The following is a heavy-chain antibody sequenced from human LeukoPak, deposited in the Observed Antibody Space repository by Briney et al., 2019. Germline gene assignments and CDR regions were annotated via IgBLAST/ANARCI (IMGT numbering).Heavy chain of an antibody. CDR1: GYTFTGYY. CDR3: ARDSSSWYYFDY. D-gene: IGHD6-13*01. CDR2: INPSCCST. Sequence: ASVKVSCKASGYTFTGYYMHWVRQAPGQGLEWMGWINPSCCSTSYAQKFQGRVTMTRDMSTSTVYMELSSLRSQDTGVYYCARDSSSWYYFDYWGQGTLVTVSS. J-gene: IGHJ4*02. V-gene: IGHV1-46*01.